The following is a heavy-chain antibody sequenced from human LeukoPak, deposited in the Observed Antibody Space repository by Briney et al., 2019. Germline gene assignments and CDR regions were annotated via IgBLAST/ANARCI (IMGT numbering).Heavy chain of an antibody. D-gene: IGHD2-15*01. CDR2: IKQDGSEK. Sequence: GGSLRLSCTASGFTFSSYWMSWVRQAPGKGLEWVANIKQDGSEKYYVDSVKGRFTISRDNAKNSLYLQMNSLRTEDTALYYCAKDRGYCSGGSCYYYCYGMDVWGQGTTVAVSS. CDR1: GFTFSSYW. J-gene: IGHJ6*02. CDR3: AKDRGYCSGGSCYYYCYGMDV. V-gene: IGHV3-7*01.